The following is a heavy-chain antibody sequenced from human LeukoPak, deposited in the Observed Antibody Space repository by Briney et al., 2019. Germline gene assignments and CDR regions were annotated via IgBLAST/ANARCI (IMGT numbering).Heavy chain of an antibody. J-gene: IGHJ4*02. CDR2: ISTTGST. CDR1: GGSISSGNYY. CDR3: ASHQYGSGSYYHDY. Sequence: PSQTLSLTCTVSGGSISSGNYYWTWIRQPAGKGLEWIGRISTTGSTDYDPSLKSRVFISIDTSKNQFSLRLSSATAADTAVYYCASHQYGSGSYYHDYWGQGTLVTVS. D-gene: IGHD3-10*01. V-gene: IGHV4-61*02.